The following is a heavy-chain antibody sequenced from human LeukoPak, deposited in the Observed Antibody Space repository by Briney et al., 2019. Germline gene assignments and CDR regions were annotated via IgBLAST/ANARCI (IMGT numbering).Heavy chain of an antibody. CDR1: GGSFSGYY. J-gene: IGHJ5*02. D-gene: IGHD2-15*01. CDR3: ARRYCSGGSCYSDNWFDP. Sequence: SETLSLTCAVYGGSFSGYYSSWIRQPPGKGLEWIGEINHSGSTNYNPSLKSRVTISVDTSKNQFSLKLSSVTAADTAVYYCARRYCSGGSCYSDNWFDPWGQGTPVTVSS. CDR2: INHSGST. V-gene: IGHV4-34*01.